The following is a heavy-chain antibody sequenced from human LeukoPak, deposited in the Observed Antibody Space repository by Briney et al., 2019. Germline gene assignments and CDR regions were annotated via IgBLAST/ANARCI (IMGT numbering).Heavy chain of an antibody. J-gene: IGHJ4*02. CDR3: AKHSSGIAVAGTVQY. CDR2: ISNDGSNK. D-gene: IGHD6-19*01. Sequence: GGSLRLSCAASGFTFSSYAMSWVRQAPGKGLEWVALISNDGSNKYYGDSVKGRFTISRDNSKNTLYLQMNSLRDEDTAVYYCAKHSSGIAVAGTVQYWGQGTLVTVSS. CDR1: GFTFSSYA. V-gene: IGHV3-30*18.